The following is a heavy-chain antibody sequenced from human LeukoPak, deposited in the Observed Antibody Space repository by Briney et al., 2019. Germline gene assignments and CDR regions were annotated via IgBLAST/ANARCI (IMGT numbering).Heavy chain of an antibody. CDR1: GFTFSSSA. D-gene: IGHD5-18*01. J-gene: IGHJ4*02. Sequence: GGSLRLSCAASGFTFSSSAMQWVRQAPGKGLEWVAVISYDGSNKYYAGSVKGRFTISRDNSKNTLYLQMNSLRAEDTAVYYCARDGYGLDTPMVSTIFDYWGQGTLVTVSS. CDR3: ARDGYGLDTPMVSTIFDY. V-gene: IGHV3-30-3*01. CDR2: ISYDGSNK.